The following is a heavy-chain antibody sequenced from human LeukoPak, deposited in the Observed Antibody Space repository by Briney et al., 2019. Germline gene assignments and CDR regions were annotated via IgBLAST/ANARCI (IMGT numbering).Heavy chain of an antibody. D-gene: IGHD3-10*01. V-gene: IGHV3-7*01. Sequence: GGSLRLSCAASGFTFSSYWMSWVRQAPGKGLEWVANIKQDGSEEYYVDSVKGRFTISRDNAKNSLFLQMTSLRAEDTAVYYCAKEIGANPSWGQGTLATVSS. CDR3: AKEIGANPS. CDR2: IKQDGSEE. J-gene: IGHJ4*02. CDR1: GFTFSSYW.